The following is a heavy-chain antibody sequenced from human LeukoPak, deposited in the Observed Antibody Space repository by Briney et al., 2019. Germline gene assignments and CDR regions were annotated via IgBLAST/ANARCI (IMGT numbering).Heavy chain of an antibody. CDR1: GFAFSTYD. CDR2: IGGDGGTT. CDR3: AKTIPYWYFDL. Sequence: GGSLRLSCAASGFAFSTYDMSWVRQAPTQGLEWVSAIGGDGGTTYADSVKGRFTISRDNSKSTLYLQMNSLRAEDTAIYYCAKTIPYWYFDLWGHGTLVTVSS. J-gene: IGHJ2*01. D-gene: IGHD5-24*01. V-gene: IGHV3-23*01.